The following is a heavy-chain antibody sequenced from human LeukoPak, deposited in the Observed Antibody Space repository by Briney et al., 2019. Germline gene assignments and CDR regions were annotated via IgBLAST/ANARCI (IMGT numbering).Heavy chain of an antibody. V-gene: IGHV1-46*01. CDR2: INPSGGST. CDR3: APLGPYDILTGLNY. J-gene: IGHJ4*02. D-gene: IGHD3-9*01. CDR1: GYTFTSYY. Sequence: ASVKVSCKASGYTFTSYYMHWVRQAPGHGLEWMGIINPSGGSTSYAQKFQGRVTMTEDTSTDTAYMELSSLRSEDTAVYYCAPLGPYDILTGLNYWGQGTLVTVSS.